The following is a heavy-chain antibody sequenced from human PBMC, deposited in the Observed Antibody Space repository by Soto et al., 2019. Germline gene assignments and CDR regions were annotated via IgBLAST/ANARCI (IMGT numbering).Heavy chain of an antibody. Sequence: PVEPLKISNKGSGYSFTSYWIGWVRQMPGKGLEWMGIIYPGDSDTRYSPSFQGQVTISADESISTAYLQWSSLKASDTAMYYCARQMSYNRNYYSGMDVWGQGTTLTVSS. CDR1: GYSFTSYW. D-gene: IGHD1-20*01. CDR2: IYPGDSDT. J-gene: IGHJ6*02. V-gene: IGHV5-51*01. CDR3: ARQMSYNRNYYSGMDV.